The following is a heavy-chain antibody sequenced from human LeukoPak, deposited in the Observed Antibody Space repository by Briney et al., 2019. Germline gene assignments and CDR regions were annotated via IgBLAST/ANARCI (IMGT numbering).Heavy chain of an antibody. CDR1: GGSISSSSYY. CDR3: ARVKFKTLNWFDP. J-gene: IGHJ5*02. V-gene: IGHV4-39*07. CDR2: IYYSGST. Sequence: SETLSLTCTVSGGSISSSSYYWGWIRQPPGKGLEWIGSIYYSGSTNYNPSLKSRVTISVDTSKNQFSLKLSSVTAADTAVYYCARVKFKTLNWFDPWGQGTLVTVSS.